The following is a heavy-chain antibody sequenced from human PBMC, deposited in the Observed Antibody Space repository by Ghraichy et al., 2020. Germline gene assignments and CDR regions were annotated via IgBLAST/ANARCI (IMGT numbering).Heavy chain of an antibody. Sequence: GGSLRLSCAASGFTFSSYGMHWVRQAPGKGLEWVAVIWYDGSNKYYADSVKGRFTISRDNSKNTLYLQMNSLRAEDTAVYYCATGRDIVVVPAAEYFDYWGQGTLVTVSS. CDR2: IWYDGSNK. J-gene: IGHJ4*02. D-gene: IGHD2-2*01. CDR3: ATGRDIVVVPAAEYFDY. CDR1: GFTFSSYG. V-gene: IGHV3-33*01.